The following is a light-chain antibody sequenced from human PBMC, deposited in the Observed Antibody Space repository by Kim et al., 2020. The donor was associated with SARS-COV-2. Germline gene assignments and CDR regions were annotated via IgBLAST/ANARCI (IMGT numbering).Light chain of an antibody. CDR2: AAS. CDR1: QSISSY. V-gene: IGKV1-39*01. J-gene: IGKJ2*01. CDR3: QQSYSTPYT. Sequence: DIQMTQSPSSLSASVGDRVTITCRASQSISSYLNWYQQKPGKAPNLLIYAASSLQSGVPSRFSGSESGTDFTLTITNLQPEDCATYYCQQSYSTPYTFGQGTKLEI.